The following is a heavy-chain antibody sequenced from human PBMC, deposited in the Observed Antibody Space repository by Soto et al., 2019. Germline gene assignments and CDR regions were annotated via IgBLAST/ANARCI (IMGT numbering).Heavy chain of an antibody. V-gene: IGHV3-11*01. D-gene: IGHD3-22*01. CDR2: ISSSGSTI. CDR1: GFTFSDYY. CDR3: ARGQEYYDSSGYSEWFDP. Sequence: PGGSLRLSCAASGFTFSDYYMSWIRQAPGKGLEWVSYISSSGSTIYYADSVKGRFTISRDNAKNSLYLQMNSLRAEDTAVYYCARGQEYYDSSGYSEWFDPWGQGTLVTVSS. J-gene: IGHJ5*02.